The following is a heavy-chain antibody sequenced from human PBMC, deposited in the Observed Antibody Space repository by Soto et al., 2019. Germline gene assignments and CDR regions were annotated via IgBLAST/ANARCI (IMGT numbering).Heavy chain of an antibody. J-gene: IGHJ4*02. D-gene: IGHD5-12*01. CDR2: ISAYNGNT. V-gene: IGHV1-18*01. Sequence: QVQLVQSGAEVKKPGASVKVSCKASGYTFTSYGISWVRQAPGQGLEWMGWISAYNGNTHYAQKLQGRVTMTTDTSTSRVYMELSSLRSDDTAVYYCSRVQSGYDFAYWGQGTLVTVSS. CDR3: SRVQSGYDFAY. CDR1: GYTFTSYG.